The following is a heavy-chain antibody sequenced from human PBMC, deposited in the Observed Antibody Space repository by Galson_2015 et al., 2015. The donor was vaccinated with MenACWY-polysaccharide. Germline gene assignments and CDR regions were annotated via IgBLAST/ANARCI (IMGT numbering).Heavy chain of an antibody. CDR3: ARVLKGLVGGTPEY. Sequence: LRLSCAASGFTFSSYSMNWVRQAPGKGLEWVSYISSSGTIYYADSVKGRFTISRDNAKNSLYLQMNSLRDDDTALYYCARVLKGLVGGTPEYWGQGTLVTVSS. CDR2: ISSSGTI. J-gene: IGHJ4*02. D-gene: IGHD1-26*01. V-gene: IGHV3-48*02. CDR1: GFTFSSYS.